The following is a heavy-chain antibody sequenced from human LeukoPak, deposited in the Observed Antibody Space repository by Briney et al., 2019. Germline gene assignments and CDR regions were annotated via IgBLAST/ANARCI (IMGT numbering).Heavy chain of an antibody. J-gene: IGHJ3*02. Sequence: SETLSLTCTVSGGSISSSSYYWGWIRQPPGKGLEWIGSIYYSGSTYYNPSLKSRVTISVDTSKNQFSLKLSSVTAADTAVYYCARHRIARYHDILTGAFDIWGQGTMVTVSS. CDR3: ARHRIARYHDILTGAFDI. CDR1: GGSISSSSYY. D-gene: IGHD3-9*01. CDR2: IYYSGST. V-gene: IGHV4-39*01.